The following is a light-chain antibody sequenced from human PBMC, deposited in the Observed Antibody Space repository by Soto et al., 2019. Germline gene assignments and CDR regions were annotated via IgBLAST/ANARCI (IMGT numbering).Light chain of an antibody. CDR2: EVF. CDR3: SSYAGSDVYV. CDR1: SSDVGTYYS. Sequence: QSALTQPPSASGSPGQSVTISCTGASSDVGTYYSVSWYQQQPGKAPKLIIYEVFKRPSGVPDRFSGSKSGNTASLTVSGLQAEDEAEYYCSSYAGSDVYVFGSGTKLTVL. V-gene: IGLV2-8*01. J-gene: IGLJ1*01.